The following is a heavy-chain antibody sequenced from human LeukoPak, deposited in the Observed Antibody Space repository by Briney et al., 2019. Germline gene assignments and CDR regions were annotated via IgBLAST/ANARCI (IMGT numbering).Heavy chain of an antibody. D-gene: IGHD3-10*01. Sequence: ASVKVSCKVSGYTLTELSMHWVRQAPGKGLEWMGGFHPEDGETIYAQKFQGRVTMTEDTSTDTAYMELSSLRSEDTAVYYCATSPGTMVRGVIPNFDYWGQGTLVTVSS. CDR1: GYTLTELS. CDR2: FHPEDGET. J-gene: IGHJ4*02. CDR3: ATSPGTMVRGVIPNFDY. V-gene: IGHV1-24*01.